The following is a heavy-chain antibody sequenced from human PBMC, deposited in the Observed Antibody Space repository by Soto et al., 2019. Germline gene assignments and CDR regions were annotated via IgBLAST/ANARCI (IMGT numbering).Heavy chain of an antibody. Sequence: GGSLRLSCATSGFTFSSYTMTWVRQPPGKGLEWVSSIGGGGGATYYADSVKGRFTISRDNSKNTLYLQTNSLTAEDAAVYFCAKGGQSCTSTSCKTYYFDFWGQGALVTVSS. CDR2: IGGGGGAT. D-gene: IGHD2-2*01. CDR3: AKGGQSCTSTSCKTYYFDF. V-gene: IGHV3-23*01. J-gene: IGHJ4*02. CDR1: GFTFSSYT.